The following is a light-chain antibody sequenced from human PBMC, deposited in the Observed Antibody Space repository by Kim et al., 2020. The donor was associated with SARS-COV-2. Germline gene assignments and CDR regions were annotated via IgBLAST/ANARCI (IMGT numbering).Light chain of an antibody. Sequence: QRGTISRNGRSSNIGAGYDVHWYQQLPGTAPKLLIYGNSNRPSGVPDRFSGSKSGTSASLAITGLQAEDEADYYCQSYDSSLSAYVFGTGTKVTVL. CDR3: QSYDSSLSAYV. V-gene: IGLV1-40*01. CDR1: SSNIGAGYD. CDR2: GNS. J-gene: IGLJ1*01.